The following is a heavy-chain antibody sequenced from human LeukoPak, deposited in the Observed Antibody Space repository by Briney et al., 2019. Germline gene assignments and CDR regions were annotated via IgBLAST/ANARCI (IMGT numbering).Heavy chain of an antibody. CDR1: GYTFTGYY. Sequence: ASVKVSXKASGYTFTGYYMHWVRQAPGQGLEWMGWINPNSGGTNYAQKFQGRVTMTRDTSISTAYMDLSRLISDDTAVYYCARDRITMVDYWGPGTLVTVSS. D-gene: IGHD3-10*01. CDR3: ARDRITMVDY. V-gene: IGHV1-2*02. J-gene: IGHJ4*02. CDR2: INPNSGGT.